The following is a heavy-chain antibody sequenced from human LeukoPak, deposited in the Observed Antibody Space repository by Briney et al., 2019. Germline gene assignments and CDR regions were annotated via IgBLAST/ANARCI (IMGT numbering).Heavy chain of an antibody. CDR1: GFTFSSIG. D-gene: IGHD4-17*01. V-gene: IGHV3-7*01. Sequence: PGGSLRLSCAASGFTFSSIGMHWVRQAPGKGLEWVANMKQDGGQIYYLDSVKGRFTVSRDNAKNSLYLQMNSLRAEDTAVYYCARLGARQMLEYWGQGTLVTVSS. CDR3: ARLGARQMLEY. CDR2: MKQDGGQI. J-gene: IGHJ4*02.